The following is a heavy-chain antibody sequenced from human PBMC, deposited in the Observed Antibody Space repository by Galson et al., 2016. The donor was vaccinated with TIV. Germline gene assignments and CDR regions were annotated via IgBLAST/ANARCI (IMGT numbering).Heavy chain of an antibody. V-gene: IGHV3-30*18. Sequence: SLRLSCAASGFIFSIYGMHWVRQAPGKGLEWVTLISFDGNNQCYADSVKGRFTSSRDNSKNTMYLHMNSLRTEDTAVYYCAKVGARGYGDYPYYLEYWGQGTLVTVSS. CDR1: GFIFSIYG. D-gene: IGHD4-17*01. CDR2: ISFDGNNQ. CDR3: AKVGARGYGDYPYYLEY. J-gene: IGHJ4*02.